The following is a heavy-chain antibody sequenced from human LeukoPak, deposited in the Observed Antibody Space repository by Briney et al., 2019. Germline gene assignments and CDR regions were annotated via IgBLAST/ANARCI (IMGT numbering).Heavy chain of an antibody. CDR2: IHPSTGNP. J-gene: IGHJ4*02. V-gene: IGHV7-4-1*02. CDR3: ARAFQSLGGLSLPDY. D-gene: IGHD3-16*02. CDR1: GYSFTNYA. Sequence: SVKVSCKASGYSFTNYAMNWVRQAPGQGLEWMGWIHPSTGNPTYAQGFTGRFVFSLDTSVSTTYLQISSLKAEDTAVYFCARAFQSLGGLSLPDYWGQGTLTVSS.